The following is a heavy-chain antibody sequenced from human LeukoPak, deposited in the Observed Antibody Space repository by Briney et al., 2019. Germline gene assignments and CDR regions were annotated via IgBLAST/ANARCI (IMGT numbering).Heavy chain of an antibody. CDR2: ISGSGGST. V-gene: IGHV3-23*01. Sequence: PGGSLRLSCAASGFTFSSYAMSWVRQAPGKGLEWVSAISGSGGSTYYADSVKGRFTISRDNSKNTLYPQMNSLRAEDTAVYYCAKRGYSGYDPWFDPWGQGTLVTVSS. CDR3: AKRGYSGYDPWFDP. CDR1: GFTFSSYA. D-gene: IGHD5-12*01. J-gene: IGHJ5*02.